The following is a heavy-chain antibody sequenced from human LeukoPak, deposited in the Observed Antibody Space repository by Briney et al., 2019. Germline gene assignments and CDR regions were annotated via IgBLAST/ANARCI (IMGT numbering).Heavy chain of an antibody. CDR3: ARGRSSTAYDAFDI. Sequence: SETLSLTCTVSGGSISSTTDYWGWIRQPPGKGLEWIGTIYHSGSTFYNPSLKSRVTISVDTSKNQFSLNLTSVTAADTAVYYCARGRSSTAYDAFDIWGQGTMVTVSS. V-gene: IGHV4-39*07. D-gene: IGHD2-2*01. J-gene: IGHJ3*02. CDR1: GGSISSTTDY. CDR2: IYHSGST.